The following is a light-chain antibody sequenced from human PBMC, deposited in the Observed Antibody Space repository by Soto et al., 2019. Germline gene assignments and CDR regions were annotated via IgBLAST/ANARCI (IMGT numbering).Light chain of an antibody. CDR2: LGS. Sequence: DIVMTQSPLSLPVTPGEPASISCRSSHSHLHSNGYNYLDWYLQKPGQSPQLLIFLGSNRASGVPDRLSGSGSGTDFTLKISRVAAEDVGVYYCMQALQTPLTFGGGTKVEIK. CDR3: MQALQTPLT. CDR1: HSHLHSNGYNY. V-gene: IGKV2-28*01. J-gene: IGKJ4*01.